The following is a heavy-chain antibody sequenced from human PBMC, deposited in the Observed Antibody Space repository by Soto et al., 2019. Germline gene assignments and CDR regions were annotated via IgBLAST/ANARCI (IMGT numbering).Heavy chain of an antibody. CDR2: IYYSGST. CDR3: ARVLAEWLLVDY. V-gene: IGHV4-31*03. J-gene: IGHJ4*02. Sequence: SETLSLTCTVSGGSISSGGYYWSWIRQHPGKGLEWIGYIYYSGSTYYNPSLKSRVTISVDTSKNQFSLKLSSVTAADTAVYYCARVLAEWLLVDYWGQGTLVTVSS. CDR1: GGSISSGGYY. D-gene: IGHD3-3*01.